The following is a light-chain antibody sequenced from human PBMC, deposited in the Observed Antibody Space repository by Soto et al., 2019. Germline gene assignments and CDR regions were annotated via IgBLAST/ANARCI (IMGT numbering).Light chain of an antibody. J-gene: IGLJ3*02. CDR1: NTDLDGYNY. V-gene: IGLV2-11*01. CDR2: DVS. Sequence: QSALTQPRSVSGSPGQSVTISCTGTNTDLDGYNYVSWYQHHPGKALQLMIYDVSKRPSGVPDRFSGSKSGNTASLTISGLQAEDEADYYCCSYSDIYSWVFGGGTKVTVL. CDR3: CSYSDIYSWV.